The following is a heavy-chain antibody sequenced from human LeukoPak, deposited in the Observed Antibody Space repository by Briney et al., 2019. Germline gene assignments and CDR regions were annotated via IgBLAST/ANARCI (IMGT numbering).Heavy chain of an antibody. V-gene: IGHV3-21*01. CDR2: ISSSSSYI. D-gene: IGHD6-19*01. CDR1: GFTFISYG. Sequence: GGSLRLSCTASGFTFISYGMHWVRQAPGKGLEWVSSISSSSSYIYYADSVKGRFTISRDNAKNSLYLQMNSLRAEDTAVYYCAGGSSGWYMRWGQGTLVTVSS. J-gene: IGHJ4*02. CDR3: AGGSSGWYMR.